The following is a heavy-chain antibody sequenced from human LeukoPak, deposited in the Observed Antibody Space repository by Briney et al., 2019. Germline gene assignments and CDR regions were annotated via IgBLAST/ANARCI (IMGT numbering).Heavy chain of an antibody. CDR3: AELGIAMIGGV. Sequence: GGSLRLSCTASGFTFGDYAMTWVRQAPGKGLEWVAFILYDGSTQYYANSVKGRFTISRDNAKNSLYLQMNSLRAEDTAVYYCAELGIAMIGGVWGKGTTVTISS. V-gene: IGHV3-30*02. CDR2: ILYDGSTQ. D-gene: IGHD3-10*02. CDR1: GFTFGDYA. J-gene: IGHJ6*04.